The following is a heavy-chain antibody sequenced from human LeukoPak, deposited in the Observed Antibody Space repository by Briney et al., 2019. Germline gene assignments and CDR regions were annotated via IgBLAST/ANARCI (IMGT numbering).Heavy chain of an antibody. D-gene: IGHD4-11*01. J-gene: IGHJ4*02. CDR2: IYYSGST. V-gene: IGHV4-30-4*08. Sequence: SETLSLTCTVSGGSISSGDYYWSWIRQPPGKGLEWIGYIYYSGSTYYNPSLKSRVTISVDTSKNQFSLKLSSVTAADTAVYYCARETTANYFDYWGQGTLVTVSS. CDR1: GGSISSGDYY. CDR3: ARETTANYFDY.